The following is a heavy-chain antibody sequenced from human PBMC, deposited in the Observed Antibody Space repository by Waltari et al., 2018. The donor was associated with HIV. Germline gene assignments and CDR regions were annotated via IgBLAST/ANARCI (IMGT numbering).Heavy chain of an antibody. CDR2: IYWDDDK. CDR3: AHSFAYYDISYFDY. V-gene: IGHV2-5*02. Sequence: QITLKESGPTLVKPTQTLTLTCTFSGFSLRTSGVGVGWIRQPPGKALEWLALIYWDDDKRYSPSLKSRLTITKDTSKNQVVLTMTNMDPVDTATYYCAHSFAYYDISYFDYWGQGTLVTVSS. CDR1: GFSLRTSGVG. J-gene: IGHJ4*02. D-gene: IGHD3-22*01.